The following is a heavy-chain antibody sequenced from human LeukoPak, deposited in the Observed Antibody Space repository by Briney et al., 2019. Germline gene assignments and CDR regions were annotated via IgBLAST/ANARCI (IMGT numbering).Heavy chain of an antibody. V-gene: IGHV3-21*01. Sequence: GGSLRLSCAASGFIFSSYSMNWVRQAPGKGLEWVSSISRSSYNIYYADSVKGRFTISRDNAKNSLYLQMNSLRAEDTAVYYCARDALGTNYETVAGYYFDYWGQGTLVTVSS. D-gene: IGHD6-19*01. CDR3: ARDALGTNYETVAGYYFDY. CDR2: ISRSSYNI. J-gene: IGHJ4*02. CDR1: GFIFSSYS.